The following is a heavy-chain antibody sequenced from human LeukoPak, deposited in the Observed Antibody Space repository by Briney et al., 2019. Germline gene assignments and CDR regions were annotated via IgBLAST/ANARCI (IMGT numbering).Heavy chain of an antibody. CDR1: GYSISSGYY. J-gene: IGHJ6*03. V-gene: IGHV4-38-2*02. D-gene: IGHD3-3*01. CDR3: ARDAHYDFWSGYYTGNMDV. CDR2: IYHSGST. Sequence: SETLSLTCAVSGYSISSGYYWGWIRQPPGKGLEWIGSIYHSGSTYYNPSLKSRVTISVDTSKNQFSLKLSSVTAADTAVYHCARDAHYDFWSGYYTGNMDVWGKGTTVTVSS.